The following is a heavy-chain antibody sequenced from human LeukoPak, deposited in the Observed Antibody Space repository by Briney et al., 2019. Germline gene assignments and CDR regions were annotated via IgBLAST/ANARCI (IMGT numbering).Heavy chain of an antibody. J-gene: IGHJ4*02. Sequence: GGSLRLSCEVSGFTFSGYWMHWVRQVPGKGLMWVAVISYDGSNKYYADSVKGRFTISRDNSKNTLYLQMNSLRAEDTAVYYCAKSNSIVVVPAAGDYWGQGTLVTVSS. CDR3: AKSNSIVVVPAAGDY. CDR1: GFTFSGYW. D-gene: IGHD2-2*01. V-gene: IGHV3-30*18. CDR2: ISYDGSNK.